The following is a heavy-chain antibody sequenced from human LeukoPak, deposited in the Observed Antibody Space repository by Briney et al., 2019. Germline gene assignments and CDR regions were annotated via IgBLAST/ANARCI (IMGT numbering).Heavy chain of an antibody. CDR1: GGTFSSYA. V-gene: IGHV1-69*13. D-gene: IGHD3-22*01. CDR3: ARAPQWLLPYFDY. Sequence: EASVTVSCKASGGTFSSYAISWVRQAPGQGLEWMGGIIPIFGTANYAQKFQGRVTITADESTSTAYMELSSLRSEDTAVYYCARAPQWLLPYFDYWGQGTLVTVSS. J-gene: IGHJ4*02. CDR2: IIPIFGTA.